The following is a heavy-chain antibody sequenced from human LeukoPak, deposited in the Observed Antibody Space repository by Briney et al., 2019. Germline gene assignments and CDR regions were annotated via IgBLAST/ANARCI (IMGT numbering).Heavy chain of an antibody. V-gene: IGHV3-23*01. J-gene: IGHJ4*02. CDR1: GFTFSSYA. D-gene: IGHD3-22*01. Sequence: GGSLRLSCAASGFTFSSYAMSWVRQAPGKGLEWVSAISGSGGSTYYADSVKGRFTISRDNSKNTLYLQMNSLRAEDTAVYYCAKDQGYYYDSSGLNWGQGTLVTVSS. CDR2: ISGSGGST. CDR3: AKDQGYYYDSSGLN.